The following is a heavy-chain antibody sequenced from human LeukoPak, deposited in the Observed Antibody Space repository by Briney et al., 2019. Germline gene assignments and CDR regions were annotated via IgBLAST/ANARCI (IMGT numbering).Heavy chain of an antibody. Sequence: SQTLSLTCAISGDIFSSNSAAWTWVRQSPSRGLEWLGRAYYRSKWYNDNALSVKSRITIIPDTSKNQFFPQLNSVTPEDTAVYFCARETWGSGYNHFGLDVWGQGTTVTVSS. J-gene: IGHJ6*02. CDR3: ARETWGSGYNHFGLDV. CDR2: AYYRSKWYN. V-gene: IGHV6-1*01. D-gene: IGHD3-16*01. CDR1: GDIFSSNSAA.